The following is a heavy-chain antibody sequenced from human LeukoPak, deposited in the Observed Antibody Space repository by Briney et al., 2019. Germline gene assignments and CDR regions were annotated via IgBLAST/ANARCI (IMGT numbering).Heavy chain of an antibody. CDR1: GFTFSIYS. D-gene: IGHD3-10*01. J-gene: IGHJ4*02. CDR3: ARGVSEGSGTYYIVY. CDR2: ISSTSSYI. Sequence: GSLRLSCAASGFTFSIYSMNWVRQAPGKGLEWVSSISSTSSYIYYADSVKGRFTISRDNAKNSLYLQMNSLRAEDTAVYYCARGVSEGSGTYYIVYWGQGTLVTVSS. V-gene: IGHV3-21*01.